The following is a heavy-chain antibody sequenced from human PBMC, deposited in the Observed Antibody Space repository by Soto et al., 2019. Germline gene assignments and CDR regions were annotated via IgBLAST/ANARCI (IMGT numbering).Heavy chain of an antibody. CDR2: IYSGGST. V-gene: IGHV3-53*01. D-gene: IGHD5-12*01. J-gene: IGHJ4*02. CDR1: GFSVTANY. Sequence: EVQVVESGGGLIQPGRSLRLSCAVSGFSVTANYMSWVRQAPGKGLEWVSVIYSGGSTYYIDSVKGRFSISRDISKNTLYLQMINQRAEDTAVYYCHGYGYWGQGTLVTVSS. CDR3: HGYGY.